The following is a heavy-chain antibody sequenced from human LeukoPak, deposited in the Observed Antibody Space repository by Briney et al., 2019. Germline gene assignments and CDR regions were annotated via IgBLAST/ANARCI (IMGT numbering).Heavy chain of an antibody. D-gene: IGHD3-3*01. CDR3: ARAGVYDSWSGYQNDAFDI. V-gene: IGHV6-1*01. Sequence: QSGPGLVKPSQTLSLTCAISGDSVSSNSAAWNWIRQSPSRGLEWLGRTYYRSKWYNDYAVSVKSRITINPDTSKNQFSLQLNSVTPEDTAVYYCARAGVYDSWSGYQNDAFDIWGQGTMVTVSS. CDR1: GDSVSSNSAA. J-gene: IGHJ3*02. CDR2: TYYRSKWYN.